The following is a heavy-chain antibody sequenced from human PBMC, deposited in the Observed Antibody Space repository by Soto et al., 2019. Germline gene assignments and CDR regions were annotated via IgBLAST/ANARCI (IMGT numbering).Heavy chain of an antibody. J-gene: IGHJ4*02. CDR1: GFTFRSYG. CDR2: ISFDGNNK. D-gene: IGHD6-13*01. V-gene: IGHV3-30*03. CDR3: ARGIAAGGTSFSRYFDF. Sequence: GGSLRLSCAASGFTFRSYGMHWVRQAPGKXLEWVAVISFDGNNKYYADSVKGRFTISRDNSKSTLYLQMNSLRVEDTAVYYCARGIAAGGTSFSRYFDFWGQGTLVTVSS.